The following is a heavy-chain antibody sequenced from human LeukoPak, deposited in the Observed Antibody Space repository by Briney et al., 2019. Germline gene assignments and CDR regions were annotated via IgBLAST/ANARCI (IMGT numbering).Heavy chain of an antibody. CDR2: ISNSGGT. D-gene: IGHD5/OR15-5a*01. V-gene: IGHV4-59*11. J-gene: IGHJ6*03. CDR3: GRDALLRYFSYYYMDA. Sequence: PSETLSLTCTVSGGSISSHYWTWIRQSPVKGQEWIGDISNSGGTSYNPSLKSRVTISIDTSKNQFSLKLSSVTAADTAVYYCGRDALLRYFSYYYMDAWGKGTTVTVSS. CDR1: GGSISSHY.